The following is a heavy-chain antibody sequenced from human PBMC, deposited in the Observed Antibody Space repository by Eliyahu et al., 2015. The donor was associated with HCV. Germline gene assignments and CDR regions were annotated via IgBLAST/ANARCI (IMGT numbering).Heavy chain of an antibody. D-gene: IGHD2-21*02. Sequence: EVQLLESGGGLVQPGGSLRLSCAASGFTFSDHYMDWVRQAPGKGLEWVGRSRDKANRYNTEYAASVKGRFSISRDDSQNLLYLQMSSLETEDTALYFCVRIKGGDRGPYHFDFWGQGTLVTVSS. J-gene: IGHJ4*02. CDR2: SRDKANRYNT. V-gene: IGHV3-72*01. CDR1: GFTFSDHY. CDR3: VRIKGGDRGPYHFDF.